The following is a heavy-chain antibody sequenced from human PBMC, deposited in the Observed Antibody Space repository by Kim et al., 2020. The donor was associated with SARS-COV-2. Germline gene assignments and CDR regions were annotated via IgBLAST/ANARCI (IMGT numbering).Heavy chain of an antibody. Sequence: SQTLSLTCAISGDSVSSNSAAWNWIRQSPSRGLEWLGRTYYRSKWYNDYAVSVKSRITINPDTSKNQFSLQLNSVTPEDTAVYYCARDLHRAVGPYYYYYMDVWGKGTTVTVSS. D-gene: IGHD1-26*01. CDR1: GDSVSSNSAA. J-gene: IGHJ6*03. CDR3: ARDLHRAVGPYYYYYMDV. V-gene: IGHV6-1*01. CDR2: TYYRSKWYN.